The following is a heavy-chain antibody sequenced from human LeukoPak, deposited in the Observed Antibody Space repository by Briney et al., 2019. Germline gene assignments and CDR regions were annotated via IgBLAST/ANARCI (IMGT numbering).Heavy chain of an antibody. V-gene: IGHV3-7*01. CDR3: ARGYRYWLVDFDY. Sequence: PGRSLRLSCAASGFTFSDVWMSWVRRAPGKGLEWVAHIKQDGSEKNYVDSLKGRFTISRDNAKNSLYLQMNSLRAEDTAVYYCARGYRYWLVDFDYWGQGTLVTVSS. CDR2: IKQDGSEK. D-gene: IGHD6-19*01. CDR1: GFTFSDVW. J-gene: IGHJ4*02.